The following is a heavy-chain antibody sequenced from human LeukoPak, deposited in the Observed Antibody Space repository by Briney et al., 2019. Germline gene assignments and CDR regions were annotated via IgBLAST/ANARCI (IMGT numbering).Heavy chain of an antibody. CDR1: GFTFSSYS. V-gene: IGHV3-21*01. Sequence: GGSLRLSCAASGFTFSSYSMNWVRQAPGKGLEWVSSISSSSYIYYADSVKGRFTISRDNAKNSLYLQMNSLRAEDTAVYYCARISQSGDSSGYFDYWGQGTLVTVSS. J-gene: IGHJ4*02. D-gene: IGHD3-22*01. CDR3: ARISQSGDSSGYFDY. CDR2: ISSSSYI.